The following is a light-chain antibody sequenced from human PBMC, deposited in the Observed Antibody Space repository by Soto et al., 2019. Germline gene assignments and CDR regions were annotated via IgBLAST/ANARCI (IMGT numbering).Light chain of an antibody. CDR3: QQYKNWPPIT. CDR2: EAS. V-gene: IGKV3-15*01. Sequence: EIVMTQSPATLSVSPGARATLSCGASQTVGPNLAWYQQKPGQAPRLLIYEASNRATGIPARFSGSVSGTEFTLTISSLQSEDFAVYYFQQYKNWPPITFGQGTRLEMK. CDR1: QTVGPN. J-gene: IGKJ5*01.